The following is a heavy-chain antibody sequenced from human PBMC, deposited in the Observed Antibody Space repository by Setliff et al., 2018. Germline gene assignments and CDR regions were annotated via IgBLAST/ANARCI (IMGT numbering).Heavy chain of an antibody. D-gene: IGHD3-22*01. V-gene: IGHV1-8*03. CDR3: ARGRASGGYFEVWYSDL. CDR2: MDPNSGNT. Sequence: GASVKVSCKASGYTFMSYDINWVRQATGQGLEWVGWMDPNSGNTAYGRKFQDRVTITRNTSISTAYTELSSLRSEDTAVYYCARGRASGGYFEVWYSDLWGRGTLVT. CDR1: GYTFMSYD. J-gene: IGHJ2*01.